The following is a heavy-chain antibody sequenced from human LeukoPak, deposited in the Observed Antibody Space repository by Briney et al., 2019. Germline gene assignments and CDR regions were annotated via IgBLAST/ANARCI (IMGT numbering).Heavy chain of an antibody. J-gene: IGHJ3*02. CDR2: IPYDGSNK. D-gene: IGHD2-21*02. CDR3: AHIVVVTAIPDTDAFDI. CDR1: GFTFSSYA. Sequence: PGGSLRLSCAASGFTFSSYAMHWVRQAPGKGLEWVAVIPYDGSNKYYADSVKGRFTISRDNSKNTLYLQMNSLRAEDTAVYYCAHIVVVTAIPDTDAFDIWGQGTMVTVSS. V-gene: IGHV3-30*04.